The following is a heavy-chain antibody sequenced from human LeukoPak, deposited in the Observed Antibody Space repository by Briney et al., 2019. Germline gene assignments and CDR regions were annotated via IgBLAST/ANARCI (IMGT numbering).Heavy chain of an antibody. D-gene: IGHD3-9*01. CDR3: ARGHYDILTGYYTGFDY. J-gene: IGHJ4*02. CDR1: GFTVSSNY. V-gene: IGHV3-66*01. Sequence: PGGSLRLSCAASGFTVSSNYMSWVRQAPGKGLEWVSVIYSGGSTYYADSVKGRFTISRDNSKNTLYLQMNSLRAEDTAVYYCARGHYDILTGYYTGFDYWGQGTLLTVSS. CDR2: IYSGGST.